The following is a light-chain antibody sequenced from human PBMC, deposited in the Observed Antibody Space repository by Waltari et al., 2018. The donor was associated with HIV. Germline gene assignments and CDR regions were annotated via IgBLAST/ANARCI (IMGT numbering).Light chain of an antibody. V-gene: IGKV1-27*01. CDR3: QNYNSAPPT. CDR1: QAISNN. CDR2: GAS. Sequence: DIQMTQPPSSLSASVGDRFTITCRASQAISNNLAWYQQKPGKVPKLLIYGASTLQSGVPSRFSGSGSGTDFTLTISSLQPDDVATYYCQNYNSAPPTFGQGTRLDIK. J-gene: IGKJ5*01.